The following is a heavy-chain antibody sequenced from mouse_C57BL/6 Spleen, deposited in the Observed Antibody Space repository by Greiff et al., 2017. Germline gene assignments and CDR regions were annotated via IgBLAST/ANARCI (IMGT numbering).Heavy chain of an antibody. CDR2: IYPGGGYT. Sequence: QVQLQQSGAELVRPGTSVKMSCKASGYTFTNYWIGWAKQRPGHGLEWIGDIYPGGGYTNYNEKFKGKATLTADNSSCTAYMQFSSLTYEDSAIYYSARGGNLYYFDYWGQGTTLTVSS. V-gene: IGHV1-63*01. CDR1: GYTFTNYW. CDR3: ARGGNLYYFDY. D-gene: IGHD2-1*01. J-gene: IGHJ2*01.